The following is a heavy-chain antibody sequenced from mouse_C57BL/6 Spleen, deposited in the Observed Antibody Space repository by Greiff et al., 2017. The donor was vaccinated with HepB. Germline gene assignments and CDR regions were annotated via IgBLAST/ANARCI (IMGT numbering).Heavy chain of an antibody. Sequence: EVKLVESGEGLVKPGGSLKLSCAASGFTFSSYAMSWVRQTPEKRLEWVAYISSGGDYIYYADTVEGRFTISRDNARNTLYLQMSSLKSEDTAMYYCTRGQPTAYYFDYWGQGTTLTVSS. CDR3: TRGQPTAYYFDY. V-gene: IGHV5-9-1*02. J-gene: IGHJ2*01. CDR1: GFTFSSYA. D-gene: IGHD1-2*01. CDR2: ISSGGDYI.